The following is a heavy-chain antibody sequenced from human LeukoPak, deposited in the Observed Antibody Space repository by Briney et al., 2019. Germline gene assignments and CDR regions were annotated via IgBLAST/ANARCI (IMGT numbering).Heavy chain of an antibody. CDR3: ATSYYDSSGYYFGDASDI. V-gene: IGHV3-74*03. Sequence: GGSLILSCTASGFTFSRYWMHWLRQAPGKGLGWVSGINSEGTTKTYADSVKGRFTISRDKARNRLNHQMNSLRAEDTPVYYCATSYYDSSGYYFGDASDIWGQGTMVTVSS. D-gene: IGHD3-22*01. J-gene: IGHJ3*02. CDR2: INSEGTTK. CDR1: GFTFSRYW.